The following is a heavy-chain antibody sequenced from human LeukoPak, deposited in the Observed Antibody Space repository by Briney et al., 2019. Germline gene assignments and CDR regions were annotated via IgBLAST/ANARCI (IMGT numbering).Heavy chain of an antibody. V-gene: IGHV4-34*01. CDR1: GGSFSGYY. J-gene: IGHJ3*02. CDR2: INHSGST. Sequence: PSETLSLTCAVSGGSFSGYYWSWIRQPPGKGLEWIGEINHSGSTNYNPSLKSRVTISVDTSKNQFSLKLSSVTAADTAVYYCARGFRYCSSTSCQAHDAFDIWGQGTMVTVSS. D-gene: IGHD2-2*01. CDR3: ARGFRYCSSTSCQAHDAFDI.